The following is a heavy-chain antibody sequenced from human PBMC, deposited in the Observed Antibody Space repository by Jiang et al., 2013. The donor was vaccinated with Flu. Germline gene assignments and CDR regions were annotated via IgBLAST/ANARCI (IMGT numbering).Heavy chain of an antibody. CDR1: YW. CDR2: IYPGDSDT. D-gene: IGHD6-13*01. V-gene: IGHV5-51*01. CDR3: ARADIAASYFDY. J-gene: IGHJ4*02. Sequence: YWIGWVRQMPGKGLEWMGIIYPGDSDTRYSPSFQGQVTISADKSISTAYLQWSSLKASDTAMYYCARADIAASYFDYWGQGTLVTVSS.